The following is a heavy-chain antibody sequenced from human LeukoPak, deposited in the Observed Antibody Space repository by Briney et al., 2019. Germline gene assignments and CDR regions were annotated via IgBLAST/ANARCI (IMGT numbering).Heavy chain of an antibody. D-gene: IGHD6-19*01. CDR2: IYYSGST. Sequence: SETLSLTCTVSGGSISSYYWSWIRQPPGKGLEWIGYIYYSGSTNYNPSLKSRVTISVDTSKNQFSLKLSSVTAADTAVYYCARVVAVAGLGFFDYWGQGTLVTASS. J-gene: IGHJ4*02. V-gene: IGHV4-59*01. CDR3: ARVVAVAGLGFFDY. CDR1: GGSISSYY.